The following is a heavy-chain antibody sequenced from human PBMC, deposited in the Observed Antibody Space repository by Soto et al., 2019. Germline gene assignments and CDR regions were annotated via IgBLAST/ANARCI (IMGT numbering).Heavy chain of an antibody. D-gene: IGHD3-10*01. CDR3: AKGDILWFPFPGSYFFDY. V-gene: IGHV3-23*01. J-gene: IGHJ4*02. Sequence: PGGSLRLSCAASGFTFSSYAMSWVRQAPGKGLEWVSAISGSGGSTYYADSVKGRFTISRDNSKNTLYLQMNSLRAEDTAVYYCAKGDILWFPFPGSYFFDYWGQGTLVTVSS. CDR2: ISGSGGST. CDR1: GFTFSSYA.